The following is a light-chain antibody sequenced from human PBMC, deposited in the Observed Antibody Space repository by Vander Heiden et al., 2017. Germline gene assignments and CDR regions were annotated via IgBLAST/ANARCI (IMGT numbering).Light chain of an antibody. Sequence: IQMTESPSSLSASVGDSHTSTCQASQDISNYLKWYQQKPGKAPKLLIYDASNLETGVPSRFSGSGSGTDFTFTISSLQPEDIATYYCQQYDNLPLTFGPGTKVDIK. J-gene: IGKJ3*01. CDR1: QDISNY. CDR2: DAS. CDR3: QQYDNLPLT. V-gene: IGKV1-33*01.